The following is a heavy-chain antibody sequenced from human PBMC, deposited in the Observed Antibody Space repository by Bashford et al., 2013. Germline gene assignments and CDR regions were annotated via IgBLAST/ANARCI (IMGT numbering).Heavy chain of an antibody. V-gene: IGHV1-69*04. CDR1: GGTFSSYA. CDR3: ARDQYYDSSVDPDWFDP. D-gene: IGHD3-22*01. CDR2: IIPILGIA. J-gene: IGHJ5*02. Sequence: SVKVSCKASGGTFSSYAISWVRQAPGQGLEWMGRIIPILGIANYAQKFQGRVTITADKSTSTAYMELSSLRSEDTAVYYCARDQYYDSSVDPDWFDPGAREPWSPSPQ.